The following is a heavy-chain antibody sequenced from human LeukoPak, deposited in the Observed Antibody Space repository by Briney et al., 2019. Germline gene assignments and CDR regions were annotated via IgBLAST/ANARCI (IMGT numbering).Heavy chain of an antibody. CDR3: AKDRYDSSAHHPYFDK. J-gene: IGHJ4*02. D-gene: IGHD3-22*01. V-gene: IGHV3-23*01. Sequence: GGSLRLSCAASGFAFSSYAMSWVRQAPGKGLEWVAAIGNSGSTYYGDSGKGRLTISRDNSKSTLYLQMNSLRAEDTAIYYCAKDRYDSSAHHPYFDKWGQGTLVTVSS. CDR1: GFAFSSYA. CDR2: IGNSGST.